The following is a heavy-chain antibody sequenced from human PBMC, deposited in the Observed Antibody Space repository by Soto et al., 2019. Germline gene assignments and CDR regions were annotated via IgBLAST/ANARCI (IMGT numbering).Heavy chain of an antibody. CDR3: AREGGIAAAGMDWFDP. J-gene: IGHJ5*02. D-gene: IGHD6-13*01. CDR1: GGSISSYY. Sequence: SETLSLTCTVSGGSISSYYWSWIRQPPGKGLEWIGYIYYSGSTNYKPSLKSRVTISVDTSKDQFSLKLSSVTAADTAVYYCAREGGIAAAGMDWFDPWGQGTLVTVSS. V-gene: IGHV4-59*01. CDR2: IYYSGST.